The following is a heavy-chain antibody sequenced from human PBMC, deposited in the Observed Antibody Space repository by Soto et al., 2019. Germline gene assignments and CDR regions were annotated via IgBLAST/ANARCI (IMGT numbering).Heavy chain of an antibody. V-gene: IGHV3-20*01. CDR3: ARNTRVVVAAIYDAFDI. D-gene: IGHD2-15*01. Sequence: PGGSLRLSCAASGFTFDDYCMSWVRQAPGKGLEWVSGINWNGGSTGYADSVKGRFTISRDNAKNSRYLQMNRLRAEDTALYHFARNTRVVVAAIYDAFDIWGQGTMVTVSS. CDR2: INWNGGST. J-gene: IGHJ3*02. CDR1: GFTFDDYC.